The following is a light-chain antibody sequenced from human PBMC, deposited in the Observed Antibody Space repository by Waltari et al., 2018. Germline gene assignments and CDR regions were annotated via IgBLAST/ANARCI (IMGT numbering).Light chain of an antibody. CDR1: TPNIGSNL. CDR2: RSD. CDR3: AAWDDSLNGHWV. V-gene: IGLV1-44*01. Sequence: QAVLTQPPSASGTPGQRVTISCSGSTPNIGSNLVNWYQQVPGKAPKLVIYRSDQRPSWVPDRFSGSKSGSSASLAISGLQSEDEADYYCAAWDDSLNGHWVFGGGTKVTVL. J-gene: IGLJ3*02.